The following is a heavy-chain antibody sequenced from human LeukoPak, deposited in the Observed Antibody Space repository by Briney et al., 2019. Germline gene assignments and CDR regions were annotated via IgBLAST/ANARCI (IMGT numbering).Heavy chain of an antibody. J-gene: IGHJ4*02. D-gene: IGHD4-23*01. CDR3: ANLLRWEPY. CDR1: GFTFSSYG. CDR2: ISNDGSNK. Sequence: GGSLRLSCAASGFTFSSYGMHWVRQAPGKGLEWVAVISNDGSNKYYADSVKGRFTISRDNSKNTLYLQMNSLRAEDTAVYYCANLLRWEPYWGQGTLVTVSS. V-gene: IGHV3-30*18.